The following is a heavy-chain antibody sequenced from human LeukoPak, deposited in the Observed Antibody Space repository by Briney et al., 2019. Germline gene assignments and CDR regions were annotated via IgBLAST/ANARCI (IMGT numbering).Heavy chain of an antibody. CDR3: TRFLDNYVWGSYRKKEYYFDY. CDR2: ISGSGGST. CDR1: GFTFSSYA. V-gene: IGHV3-23*01. Sequence: GGSLRLSCAASGFTFSSYAMSWVRQAPGKGLEWVSAISGSGGSTYYADSVKGRFTISRDNSKNTLYLQMNSLKTEDTAVYYCTRFLDNYVWGSYRKKEYYFDYWGQGTLVTVSS. D-gene: IGHD3-16*02. J-gene: IGHJ4*02.